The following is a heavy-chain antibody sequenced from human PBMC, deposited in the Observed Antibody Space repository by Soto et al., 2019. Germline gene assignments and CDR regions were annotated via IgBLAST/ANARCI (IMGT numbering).Heavy chain of an antibody. D-gene: IGHD5-12*01. J-gene: IGHJ5*02. V-gene: IGHV4-31*03. Sequence: QVQLQESGPGLVKPSQTLSLTCTVSGGSISSGVYYWSWIRQHPGKGLEWIGYIYYSGRTYYNPSIKSRVTISVDTSKNQFSRKLSSVTSADTAVYYCAREEGGGYDHRWFDPWGQGTLVTVSS. CDR2: IYYSGRT. CDR1: GGSISSGVYY. CDR3: AREEGGGYDHRWFDP.